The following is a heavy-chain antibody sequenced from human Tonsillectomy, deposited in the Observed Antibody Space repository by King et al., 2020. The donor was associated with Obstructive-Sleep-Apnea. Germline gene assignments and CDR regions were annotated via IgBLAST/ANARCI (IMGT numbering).Heavy chain of an antibody. J-gene: IGHJ4*02. Sequence: VQLVESGGGLVQPGGSLRLSCAASGFTVSTNYMSWVRQAPGKGLEWVSIISSGGSTYYADSGKGRCTISRDNSKNTLFLQMNSLRAEDTAVYYCARDPTGIAVAGAGYYWGQGTLVTVSS. D-gene: IGHD6-19*01. V-gene: IGHV3-66*01. CDR1: GFTVSTNY. CDR2: ISSGGST. CDR3: ARDPTGIAVAGAGYY.